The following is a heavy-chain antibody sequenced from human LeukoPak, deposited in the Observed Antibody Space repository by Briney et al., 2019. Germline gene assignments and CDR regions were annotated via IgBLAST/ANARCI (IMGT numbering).Heavy chain of an antibody. D-gene: IGHD3-22*01. CDR1: GGSVSSGSYY. CDR2: IYYSGST. J-gene: IGHJ4*02. CDR3: ARGLDYYDSSGYYYGY. V-gene: IGHV4-61*01. Sequence: SETLSLTCTVSGGSVSSGSYYWSWIRQPPGKGLEWIGYIYYSGSTNYNPSLKSRVTISVDTSKNQFSLKLSSVTAADTAVYYCARGLDYYDSSGYYYGYWGQGTLVTVSS.